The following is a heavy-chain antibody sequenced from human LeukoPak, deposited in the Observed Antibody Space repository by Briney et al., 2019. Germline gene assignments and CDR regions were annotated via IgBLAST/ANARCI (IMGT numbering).Heavy chain of an antibody. CDR1: GFTFDDYA. V-gene: IGHV3-9*01. Sequence: GGSLRLSCAASGFTFDDYAMHWVRQAPGKGLEWVSGISWNSGSIGYADSVKGRFTISRDNAKNSLYLQMNSLRAEDTAVYYCARDLDGGGSFDYWGQGTLVTVSS. CDR2: ISWNSGSI. D-gene: IGHD4-23*01. CDR3: ARDLDGGGSFDY. J-gene: IGHJ4*02.